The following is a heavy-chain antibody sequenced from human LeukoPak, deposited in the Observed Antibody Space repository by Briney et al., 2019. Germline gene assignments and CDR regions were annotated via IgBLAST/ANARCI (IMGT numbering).Heavy chain of an antibody. CDR2: ISGSGGST. CDR3: AKIPSSTNYDFWSGYRSDYYHYYGMDV. J-gene: IGHJ6*02. V-gene: IGHV3-23*01. Sequence: GGSLRLSCAASGFTFSSYAMSWVRQAPGKGLEWVSAISGSGGSTYYADSVKGRSTISRDNSKNTLYLQMNSLRAEDTAVYYCAKIPSSTNYDFWSGYRSDYYHYYGMDVWGQGTTVTVSS. CDR1: GFTFSSYA. D-gene: IGHD3-3*01.